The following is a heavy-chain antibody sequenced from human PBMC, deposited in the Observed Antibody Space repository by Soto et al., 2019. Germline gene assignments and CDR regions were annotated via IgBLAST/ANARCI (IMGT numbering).Heavy chain of an antibody. V-gene: IGHV1-46*01. D-gene: IGHD3-22*01. CDR2: INPSGGST. J-gene: IGHJ4*02. Sequence: ASVQVSCKASGYTFTSYYMHWVRQAPGQGLEWMGIINPSGGSTSYAQKFQGRVTITRDTSASTAYMELSSLRSEDTAVYYCARSYDGTLDYWGQGTLVTVSS. CDR1: GYTFTSYY. CDR3: ARSYDGTLDY.